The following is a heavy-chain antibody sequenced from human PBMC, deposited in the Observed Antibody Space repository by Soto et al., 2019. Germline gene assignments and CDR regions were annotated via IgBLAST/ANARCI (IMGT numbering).Heavy chain of an antibody. CDR3: AKPHSGSNWSYEY. CDR1: GLT. V-gene: IGHV3-23*01. J-gene: IGHJ4*02. CDR2: ISGSVGIT. D-gene: IGHD1-20*01. Sequence: GGSLRLSCAASGLTMSWVRQAPGKGLDWVSAISGSVGITYYADSVKGRFTISRDNSKNTLYLEMNGLRANDTAVYYCAKPHSGSNWSYEYWGQGTLVTVSS.